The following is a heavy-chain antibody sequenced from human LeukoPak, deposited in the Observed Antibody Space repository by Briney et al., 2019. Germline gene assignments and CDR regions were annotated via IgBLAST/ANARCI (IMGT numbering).Heavy chain of an antibody. CDR3: ACDRDYYDSSGYYNY. J-gene: IGHJ4*02. D-gene: IGHD3-22*01. CDR2: INSDGSGT. CDR1: GFTSSSYW. V-gene: IGHV3-74*01. Sequence: GGSLRLSCAASGFTSSSYWMHWVRQAPGKGLVWVSRINSDGSGTIYADSVQGRFTISRDNAKNTLYLQMNSLRAEDTAVYYCACDRDYYDSSGYYNYWGQGTLVTVSS.